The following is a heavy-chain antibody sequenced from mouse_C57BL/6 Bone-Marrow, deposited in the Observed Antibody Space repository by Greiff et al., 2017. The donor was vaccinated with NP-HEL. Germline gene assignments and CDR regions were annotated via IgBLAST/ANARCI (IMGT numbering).Heavy chain of an antibody. CDR1: GYTFTSYW. CDR2: IDPSDSYT. J-gene: IGHJ2*01. D-gene: IGHD2-14*01. V-gene: IGHV1-69*01. CDR3: ARTRKYAFDY. Sequence: QVQLQQPGAELVMPGASVKLSCKASGYTFTSYWMHWVKQRPGQGLEWIGEIDPSDSYTNYNQKFKGKATLTVDKSSSTAYLQLGSLTSEDSAVYYCARTRKYAFDYWGQGTTLTVSS.